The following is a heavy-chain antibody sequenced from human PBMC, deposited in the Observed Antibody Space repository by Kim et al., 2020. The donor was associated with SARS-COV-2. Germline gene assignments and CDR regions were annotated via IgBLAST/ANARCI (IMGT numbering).Heavy chain of an antibody. D-gene: IGHD6-19*01. V-gene: IGHV1-46*01. CDR2: INPRGGST. CDR3: AAYSSGWTPPWG. J-gene: IGHJ4*02. CDR1: GYTFISYY. Sequence: ASVKVSCKASGYTFISYYMHWVRQDPGQGLEWMGIINPRGGSTSNAQKFQGRVTMTRDTSTSTVYMELSSLRSEDTAVYYCAAYSSGWTPPWGWGQGTLVTVSS.